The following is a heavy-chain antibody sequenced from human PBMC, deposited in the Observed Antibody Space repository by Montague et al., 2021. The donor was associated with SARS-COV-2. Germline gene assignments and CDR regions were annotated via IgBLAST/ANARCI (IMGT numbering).Heavy chain of an antibody. D-gene: IGHD1-26*01. CDR3: ARHVREGANTYYFGLDV. J-gene: IGHJ6*02. CDR1: GGSISNYY. V-gene: IGHV4-59*08. Sequence: SETLSLTCTVSGGSISNYYWSWIRQPPGKGLEWIGYIHYSGSTSSHPSLKGRVTISIDTSKNQFSLNLSSVTAADTAIYYCARHVREGANTYYFGLDVWGQGTTVTVSS. CDR2: IHYSGST.